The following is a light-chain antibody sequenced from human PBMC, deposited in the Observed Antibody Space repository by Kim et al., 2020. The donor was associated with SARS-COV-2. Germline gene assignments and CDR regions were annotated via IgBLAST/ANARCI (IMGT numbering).Light chain of an antibody. J-gene: IGKJ4*01. V-gene: IGKV3-20*01. CDR1: QSVSSSY. CDR2: GAS. CDR3: QQYGSSPPVT. Sequence: SPGERATLSCRASQSVSSSYLAWYQQNPGQAPRLLIYGASSRATGIPDRFSGSGSGTDFTLTISRLEPEDFAVYYCQQYGSSPPVTFGGGTKLEI.